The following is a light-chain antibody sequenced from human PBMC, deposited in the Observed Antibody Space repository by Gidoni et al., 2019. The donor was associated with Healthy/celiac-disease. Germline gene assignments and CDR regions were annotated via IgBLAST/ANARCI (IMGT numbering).Light chain of an antibody. J-gene: IGKJ3*01. CDR2: AAS. Sequence: DPGSITCRASQSISSYLNWYQQKPGKAPKLLIYAASSLQSGVPSRFSGSGSGTDFTLTISSLLPEDFATYYCQQSYSTPFTFGPGTKVDIK. V-gene: IGKV1-39*01. CDR1: QSISSY. CDR3: QQSYSTPFT.